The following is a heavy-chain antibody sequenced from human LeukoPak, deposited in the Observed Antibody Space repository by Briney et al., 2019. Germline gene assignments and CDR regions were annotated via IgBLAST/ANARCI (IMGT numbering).Heavy chain of an antibody. CDR1: EYSFTSYW. CDR3: VRQGPYGDYDSPYDY. CDR2: IWPGDSET. D-gene: IGHD4-17*01. V-gene: IGHV5-51*01. Sequence: GESLKISCKGSEYSFTSYWIGWVRQMPGKGPEWMGIIWPGDSETRYSPSFQGQVTISADKSISTAYLQWSSLKASDTAMYYCVRQGPYGDYDSPYDYWGQGTLVTVSS. J-gene: IGHJ4*02.